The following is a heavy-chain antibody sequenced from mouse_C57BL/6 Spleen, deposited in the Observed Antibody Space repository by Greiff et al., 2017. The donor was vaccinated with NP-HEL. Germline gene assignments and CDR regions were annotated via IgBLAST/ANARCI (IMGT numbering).Heavy chain of an antibody. Sequence: QVQLKQSGAELARPGASVKLSCKASGYTFTSYGISWVKQRTGQGLEWIGEIYPRSGNTYYNEKFKGKATLTADKSSSTAYMELRSLTSEDSAVYFCARSTMITTCFDYWGQGTTLTVSS. CDR2: IYPRSGNT. CDR3: ARSTMITTCFDY. V-gene: IGHV1-81*01. D-gene: IGHD2-4*01. CDR1: GYTFTSYG. J-gene: IGHJ2*01.